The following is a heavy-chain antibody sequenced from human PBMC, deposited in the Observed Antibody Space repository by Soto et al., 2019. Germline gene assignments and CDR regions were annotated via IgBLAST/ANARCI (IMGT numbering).Heavy chain of an antibody. V-gene: IGHV4-59*01. J-gene: IGHJ5*02. CDR1: GGSISRYY. CDR2: IYYSGST. CDR3: ARSLRIQHSNWFDP. D-gene: IGHD5-18*01. Sequence: SETLSLTCTVSGGSISRYYWSWIRQPPGKGLEWIGYIYYSGSTNYNPSLKSRVTISVDTSKNQFSLKLSSVTAADTAVYYCARSLRIQHSNWFDPWGQGTLVTVS.